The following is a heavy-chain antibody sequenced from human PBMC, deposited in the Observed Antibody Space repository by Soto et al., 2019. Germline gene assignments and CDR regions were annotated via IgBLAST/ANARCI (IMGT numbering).Heavy chain of an antibody. Sequence: SETQSLTCAFSGGSIRSSNWWSWVRQPPGKGLEWIGEIYHSGSTNYNPSLKSRVTISVDKSKNQFSLKLSSVTAADTAVYYCAREVYAAAGTGYYYYGMDVWGQGTTVTVSS. J-gene: IGHJ6*02. CDR3: AREVYAAAGTGYYYYGMDV. D-gene: IGHD6-13*01. V-gene: IGHV4-4*02. CDR2: IYHSGST. CDR1: GGSIRSSNW.